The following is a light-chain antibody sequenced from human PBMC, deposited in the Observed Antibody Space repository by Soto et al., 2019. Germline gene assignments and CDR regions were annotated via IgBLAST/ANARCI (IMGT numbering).Light chain of an antibody. CDR2: EVN. CDR3: CSYTSGSTYV. V-gene: IGLV2-14*01. J-gene: IGLJ1*01. Sequence: QYVLTQPAAVSGSPGQSITISCTGTNSDVGSYNYVSWYQQHPGKAPKLMIYEVNNRPSGVSNRFSGSKSGNTASLTISGLQAEDEADYYCCSYTSGSTYVFGAGTKVTVL. CDR1: NSDVGSYNY.